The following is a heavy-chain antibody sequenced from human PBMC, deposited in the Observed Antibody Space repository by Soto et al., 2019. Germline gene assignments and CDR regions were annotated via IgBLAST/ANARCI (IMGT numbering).Heavy chain of an antibody. V-gene: IGHV3-23*01. CDR2: ITGSGGST. J-gene: IGHJ4*02. CDR3: AVPRISRIRGEPPAY. CDR1: GIIFSSFA. D-gene: IGHD3-10*01. Sequence: HPGGSLSLSCTASGIIFSSFAMSWVGQAPGKGLEWVSSITGSGGSTYYADSVKGRFTISRDNSENTLYLQMNSLRAEDTAIYYCAVPRISRIRGEPPAYWGQGTLGTVSS.